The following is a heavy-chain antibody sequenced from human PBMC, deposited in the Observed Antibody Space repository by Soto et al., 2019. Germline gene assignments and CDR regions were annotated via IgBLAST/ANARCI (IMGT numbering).Heavy chain of an antibody. V-gene: IGHV4-39*01. CDR2: IYYSGIT. CDR3: ARQDVRAWGRFDP. Sequence: PSETLSLTCTVSGGSVSSSTYYWGWIRQPPGKGLEWIGTIYYSGITYYNPSLQSRVTISVDTSKNQFSLRLSFVTAAGAALYFCARQDVRAWGRFDPWGQGTLVTVSS. J-gene: IGHJ5*02. D-gene: IGHD7-27*01. CDR1: GGSVSSSTYY.